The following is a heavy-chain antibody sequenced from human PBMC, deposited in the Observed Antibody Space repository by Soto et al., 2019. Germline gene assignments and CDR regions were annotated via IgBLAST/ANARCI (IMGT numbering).Heavy chain of an antibody. CDR3: ASLLRYFDWWDFDY. CDR1: GGSISSSNW. D-gene: IGHD3-9*01. J-gene: IGHJ4*02. V-gene: IGHV4-4*02. CDR2: IYHSGST. Sequence: SETLSLTCAVSGGSISSSNWWSWVRQPPGKGLEGIGEIYHSGSTNYNPSLKSRVTISVDKSKNQFSLKLSSVTAADTAVYYCASLLRYFDWWDFDYWGQGTLVTVSS.